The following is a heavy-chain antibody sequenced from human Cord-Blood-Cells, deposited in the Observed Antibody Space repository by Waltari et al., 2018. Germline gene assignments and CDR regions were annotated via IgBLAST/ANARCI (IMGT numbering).Heavy chain of an antibody. V-gene: IGHV4-34*01. J-gene: IGHJ6*02. Sequence: QVQLQQWGAGLLKPSETLSLTCAVYGGSFSGYYWNWLRQPPGKGRGWIGEINHSGSTNYNPSLKSRVTISVDTSKNQFSLKLSSVTAADTAVYYCARLRGYCSGGSCYSYYYYGMDVWGQGTTVTVSS. CDR3: ARLRGYCSGGSCYSYYYYGMDV. D-gene: IGHD2-15*01. CDR2: INHSGST. CDR1: GGSFSGYY.